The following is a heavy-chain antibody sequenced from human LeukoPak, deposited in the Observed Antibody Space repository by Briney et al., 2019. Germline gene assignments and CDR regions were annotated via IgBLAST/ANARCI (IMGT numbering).Heavy chain of an antibody. CDR1: GYTFTGYY. J-gene: IGHJ4*02. D-gene: IGHD5-12*01. V-gene: IGHV1-2*02. Sequence: ASVKVSCKASGYTFTGYYMHWVRQAPGQGLEWMGWINPNSGGTNYAQKFQGRVTMTRDTSISTAYMELSRLRSDDTAVYYCARDYSGYGGYYFDCWGQGALVTVSS. CDR2: INPNSGGT. CDR3: ARDYSGYGGYYFDC.